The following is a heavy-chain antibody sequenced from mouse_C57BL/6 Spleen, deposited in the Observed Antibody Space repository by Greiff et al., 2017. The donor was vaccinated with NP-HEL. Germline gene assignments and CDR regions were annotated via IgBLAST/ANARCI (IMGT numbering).Heavy chain of an antibody. V-gene: IGHV3-1*01. CDR3: ARRVNDYDGSWYFDV. CDR2: ISYSGST. CDR1: GYSITSGYD. J-gene: IGHJ1*03. Sequence: EVKVEESGPGMVKPSQSLSLTCTVTGYSITSGYDWHWIRHFPGNKLEWMGYISYSGSTNYNPSLKSRISITHDTSKNHFFLKLNSVTTEDTATYYCARRVNDYDGSWYFDVWGTGTTVTVSS. D-gene: IGHD2-4*01.